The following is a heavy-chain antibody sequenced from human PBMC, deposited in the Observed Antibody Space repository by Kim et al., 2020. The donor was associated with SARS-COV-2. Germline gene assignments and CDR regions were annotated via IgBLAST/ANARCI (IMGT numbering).Heavy chain of an antibody. V-gene: IGHV1-46*01. J-gene: IGHJ4*02. Sequence: QGRVPMTRDTSTSTVYMELSSLRSEDTAVYYCAREAGDRCSGYDCGDFDYWGQGTLVTVSS. CDR3: AREAGDRCSGYDCGDFDY. D-gene: IGHD5-12*01.